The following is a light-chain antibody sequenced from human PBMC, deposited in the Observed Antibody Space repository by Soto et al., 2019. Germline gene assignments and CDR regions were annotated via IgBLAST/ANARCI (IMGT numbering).Light chain of an antibody. J-gene: IGKJ1*01. CDR3: QQYNIPAWA. V-gene: IGKV1-5*03. Sequence: IQLTQSPSTLSASVGDRITITCRASQSFSEYLAWYQQKPGRAPELLIYKASYLQSGVPSRFSGSGSGTEFTLTISSLQPDDFATYYCQQYNIPAWAFGQGTRVDIK. CDR2: KAS. CDR1: QSFSEY.